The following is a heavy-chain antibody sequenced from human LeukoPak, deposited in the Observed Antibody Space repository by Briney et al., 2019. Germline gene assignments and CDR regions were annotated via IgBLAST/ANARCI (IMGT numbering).Heavy chain of an antibody. CDR2: INPNNGGT. D-gene: IGHD4-17*01. J-gene: IGHJ5*02. Sequence: GASVKVSCKASGYTFTGYYMHWVRQAPGQGLEWMGRINPNNGGTNYAQKFQGRVTMTRDTSISTAYMELSRLRSDDTAVYYCARVEATVTTSSWFDPWGQGTLVTVSS. V-gene: IGHV1-2*06. CDR3: ARVEATVTTSSWFDP. CDR1: GYTFTGYY.